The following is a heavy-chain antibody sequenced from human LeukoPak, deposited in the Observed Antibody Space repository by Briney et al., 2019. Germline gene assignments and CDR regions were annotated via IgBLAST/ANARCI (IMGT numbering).Heavy chain of an antibody. V-gene: IGHV3-66*01. CDR1: GFTFSSYA. D-gene: IGHD2-2*01. Sequence: GGSLRLSCAASGFTFSSYAMSWVRQAPGKGLEWVSVIYSGGSTYYADSVKGRFTISRDNSKNTLYLQMNSLRAEDTAVYYCARVVCSSTSCYEYNWFDPWGQGTLVTVSS. CDR3: ARVVCSSTSCYEYNWFDP. J-gene: IGHJ5*02. CDR2: IYSGGST.